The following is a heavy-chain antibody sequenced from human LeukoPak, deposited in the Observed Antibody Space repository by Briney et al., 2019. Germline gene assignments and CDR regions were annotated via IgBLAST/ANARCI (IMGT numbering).Heavy chain of an antibody. J-gene: IGHJ6*03. CDR1: GYRFTSYW. D-gene: IGHD3-3*01. Sequence: GASPKISCKGSGYRFTSYWIGWVRQMPGKGLEWMGIIYPGDSDTRYSPSFQGQVTISADKSISTAYLQWSSLKASDTAMYYCARSSDFWSGYPKAPYYYYYMDVWGKGTTVTVSS. CDR2: IYPGDSDT. V-gene: IGHV5-51*01. CDR3: ARSSDFWSGYPKAPYYYYYMDV.